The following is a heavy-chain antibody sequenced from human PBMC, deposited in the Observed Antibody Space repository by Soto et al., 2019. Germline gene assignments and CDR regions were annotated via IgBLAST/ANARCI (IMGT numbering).Heavy chain of an antibody. CDR1: GGSFSGYY. Sequence: SETLSLTCAVYGGSFSGYYWSWIRHPPGKGLEWIGEINHSGSTNYNPSLKSRVTISVDTSKNQFSLKLSSVTAADTAVYYCARDPRELLRNWFHPWGQGTLVTVSS. CDR2: INHSGST. D-gene: IGHD1-26*01. CDR3: ARDPRELLRNWFHP. J-gene: IGHJ5*02. V-gene: IGHV4-34*01.